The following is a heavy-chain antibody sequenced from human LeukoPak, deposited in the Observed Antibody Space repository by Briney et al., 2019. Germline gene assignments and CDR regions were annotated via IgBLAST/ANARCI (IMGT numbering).Heavy chain of an antibody. Sequence: ASVKVSCKASGGTFSSHAISWVRQAPGQGLEWMGGIIPIFGTANYAQKFQGRVTITTDESTSTAYMELSSLRSEDTAVYYCARDRARVVTGYYFDYWGQGTLVTVSS. CDR3: ARDRARVVTGYYFDY. D-gene: IGHD2-21*02. CDR1: GGTFSSHA. J-gene: IGHJ4*02. V-gene: IGHV1-69*05. CDR2: IIPIFGTA.